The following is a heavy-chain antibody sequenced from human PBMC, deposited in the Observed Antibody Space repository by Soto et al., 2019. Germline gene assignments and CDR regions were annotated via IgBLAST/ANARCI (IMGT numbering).Heavy chain of an antibody. CDR2: IYYSGST. V-gene: IGHV4-59*08. D-gene: IGHD1-26*01. CDR3: ANHGGYKTCFDP. Sequence: SETLSLTCTVSGGSISSYYWSWIRQPPGKGLEWIGYIYYSGSTNYNPSLKSRVTISVDTSKNQFSLKLSSVTAADTAVYYWANHGGYKTCFDPWGRGTLVPVSP. CDR1: GGSISSYY. J-gene: IGHJ5*02.